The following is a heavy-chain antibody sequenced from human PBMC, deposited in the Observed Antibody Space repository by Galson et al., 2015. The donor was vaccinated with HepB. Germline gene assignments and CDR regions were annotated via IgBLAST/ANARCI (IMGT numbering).Heavy chain of an antibody. Sequence: SVKVSCKASGYTFTSYYMHWVRQAPGQGLEWMGIINPSGGSTSYAQKFQGRVTMTRDTSTSTVYMELSSLRSEDTAVYYCAREIAALGISDAFDIWGQGTMVTVSS. CDR3: AREIAALGISDAFDI. D-gene: IGHD2-15*01. J-gene: IGHJ3*02. V-gene: IGHV1-46*03. CDR2: INPSGGST. CDR1: GYTFTSYY.